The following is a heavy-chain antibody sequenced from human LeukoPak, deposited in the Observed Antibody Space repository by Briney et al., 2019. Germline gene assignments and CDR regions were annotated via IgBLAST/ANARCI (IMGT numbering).Heavy chain of an antibody. V-gene: IGHV4-38-2*01. CDR3: ARADYGDLLDY. D-gene: IGHD4-17*01. J-gene: IGHJ4*02. Sequence: SETLSLTCVVSGYSISSAYYWGWIRQPPGKGLEWIGSISHSGNTYYTASLKSRVSVSFDTSQNQFSLKLSAVTAADTAVYYCARADYGDLLDYWGQGTLVTVSS. CDR2: ISHSGNT. CDR1: GYSISSAYY.